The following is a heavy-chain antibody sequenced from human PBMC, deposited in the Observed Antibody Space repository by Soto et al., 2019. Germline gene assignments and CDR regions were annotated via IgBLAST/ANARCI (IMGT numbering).Heavy chain of an antibody. D-gene: IGHD2-2*01. CDR1: GYTFTSYG. Sequence: ASVKVSCKASGYTFTSYGISWVRQAPGQGLEWMGWISAYNGNTKYAQKLQGRVTMTTDTSTSTAYMELRSLRSDDTAVYYCARDGLYCITTSCYLDYWGQGTLVTVS. V-gene: IGHV1-18*01. CDR3: ARDGLYCITTSCYLDY. J-gene: IGHJ4*02. CDR2: ISAYNGNT.